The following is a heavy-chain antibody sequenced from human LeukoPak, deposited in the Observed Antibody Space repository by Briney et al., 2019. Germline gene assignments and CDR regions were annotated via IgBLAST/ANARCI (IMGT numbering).Heavy chain of an antibody. Sequence: GGSLRLSCAASGFTFSSYAMHWVRQAPGKGLEWVAVISYDGSNKYYADSVKGRFTISRDNSKNTLYLQMNSLRAEDTAVHYCARSNVVVTAKLDYWGQGTLVTVSS. D-gene: IGHD2-21*02. V-gene: IGHV3-30*04. CDR3: ARSNVVVTAKLDY. CDR2: ISYDGSNK. J-gene: IGHJ4*02. CDR1: GFTFSSYA.